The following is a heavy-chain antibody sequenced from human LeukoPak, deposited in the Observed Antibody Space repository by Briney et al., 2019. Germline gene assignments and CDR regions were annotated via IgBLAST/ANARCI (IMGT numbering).Heavy chain of an antibody. D-gene: IGHD1-14*01. V-gene: IGHV3-21*04. Sequence: GGSLRLSCAASGFTFSSYSMNWVRQAPGKGLEWVSSISSSSSYIYYADSVKGRFTISRDNAKNSLYLQMNSLGAEDTAIFYCAKDLSSGIGYWGQGTLVTVSS. CDR2: ISSSSSYI. CDR3: AKDLSSGIGY. J-gene: IGHJ4*02. CDR1: GFTFSSYS.